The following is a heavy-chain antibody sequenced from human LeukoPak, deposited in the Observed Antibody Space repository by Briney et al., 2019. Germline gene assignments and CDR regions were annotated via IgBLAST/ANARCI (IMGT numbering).Heavy chain of an antibody. D-gene: IGHD3-10*01. Sequence: PSETLSLTCTVSGGSISSYYWSWIRQPPGKGLEWIGYIYYSGSTNYNPSLKSRVTMSVDTSKNQFSLKLSSVTAADTAVYYCARTFSSYYGSGSYYNRDAFDIWGQGTMVTVSS. V-gene: IGHV4-59*12. CDR3: ARTFSSYYGSGSYYNRDAFDI. CDR1: GGSISSYY. CDR2: IYYSGST. J-gene: IGHJ3*02.